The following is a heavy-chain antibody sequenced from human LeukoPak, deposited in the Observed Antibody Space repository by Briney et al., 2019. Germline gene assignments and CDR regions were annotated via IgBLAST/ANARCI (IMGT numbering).Heavy chain of an antibody. V-gene: IGHV3-30*18. CDR3: AKDVSEWLAFDY. CDR2: ISYDESNK. D-gene: IGHD6-19*01. J-gene: IGHJ4*02. CDR1: GFTFSSYW. Sequence: GGSLRLSCAASGFTFSSYWMSWVRQAPGKGLEWVAVISYDESNKYYADSVKGRFTISRDKSKNTLYLQMNSLRAEDTAVYYCAKDVSEWLAFDYWGQGTLVTVSS.